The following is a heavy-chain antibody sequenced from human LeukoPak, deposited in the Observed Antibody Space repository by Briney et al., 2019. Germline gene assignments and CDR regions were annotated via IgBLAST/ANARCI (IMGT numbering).Heavy chain of an antibody. CDR1: GFTFSSYS. Sequence: PGGSLRLSCAASGFTFSSYSMNWVRQAPGKGLEWVSSISSSSSYIYYADSVKGRFTISRDNAKNSLYLQMNSLRAEDTAVYYCARALPTAYCGGDCYPGYFDYWGQGTLVTVSS. D-gene: IGHD2-21*01. CDR3: ARALPTAYCGGDCYPGYFDY. CDR2: ISSSSSYI. J-gene: IGHJ4*02. V-gene: IGHV3-21*01.